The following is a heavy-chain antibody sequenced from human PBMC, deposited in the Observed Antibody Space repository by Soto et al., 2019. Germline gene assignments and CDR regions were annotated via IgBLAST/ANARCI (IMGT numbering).Heavy chain of an antibody. J-gene: IGHJ5*02. Sequence: EVQLVESGGGLVQPGGSLRLSCAASGFTFSNAWMSWVRQAPGKGLEWVGRIKSKTDGGTTDYATPVKGRFTISRDDSKNTLYLQMNSLKTEDTAVYYCTTGDDFWSGYPNWFDPWGQGTLVTVSS. CDR3: TTGDDFWSGYPNWFDP. D-gene: IGHD3-3*01. CDR2: IKSKTDGGTT. V-gene: IGHV3-15*01. CDR1: GFTFSNAW.